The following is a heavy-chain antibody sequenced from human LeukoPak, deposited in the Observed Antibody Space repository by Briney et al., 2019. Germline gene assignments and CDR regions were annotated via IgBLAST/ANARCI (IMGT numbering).Heavy chain of an antibody. CDR2: IYYSGST. Sequence: SETMSLTCTVSGGSISSYYWSWIRQPPGKGLEWIGYIYYSGSTNYNPSLKSRVTISVDTSKNQFSLKLSSVTAADTAVYYCAWAPHPYSSFDYWGQGTLVTVSS. V-gene: IGHV4-59*01. CDR1: GGSISSYY. D-gene: IGHD6-13*01. J-gene: IGHJ4*02. CDR3: AWAPHPYSSFDY.